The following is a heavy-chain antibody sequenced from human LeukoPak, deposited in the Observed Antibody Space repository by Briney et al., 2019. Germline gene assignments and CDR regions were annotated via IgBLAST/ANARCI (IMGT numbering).Heavy chain of an antibody. CDR1: GFTFSSYG. V-gene: IGHV3-33*01. J-gene: IGHJ6*02. CDR3: ARAKTNYYGSGSYAVYYYYGMDV. D-gene: IGHD3-10*01. Sequence: GGSVRLSCAASGFTFSSYGMHWVRQAPGKGLEWVAVIWYDGSNKYYADSVKGRFTISRDNSKNTLYLQMNSLRAEDTAVYYCARAKTNYYGSGSYAVYYYYGMDVWGQGTTVTVSS. CDR2: IWYDGSNK.